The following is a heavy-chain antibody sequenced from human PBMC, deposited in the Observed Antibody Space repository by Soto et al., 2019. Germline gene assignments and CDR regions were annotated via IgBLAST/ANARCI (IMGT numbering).Heavy chain of an antibody. Sequence: PGGSLRLSCTASGFTFGDYAMSWFRQAPGKGLEWVGFIRSKAYGGTTEYAASVKGRFTISRDDSKSIAYLQMNSLKTEDTAVYYCTRKDIVVVPAARRFDYWGQGTLVTVSS. CDR2: IRSKAYGGTT. CDR1: GFTFGDYA. CDR3: TRKDIVVVPAARRFDY. V-gene: IGHV3-49*03. J-gene: IGHJ4*02. D-gene: IGHD2-2*01.